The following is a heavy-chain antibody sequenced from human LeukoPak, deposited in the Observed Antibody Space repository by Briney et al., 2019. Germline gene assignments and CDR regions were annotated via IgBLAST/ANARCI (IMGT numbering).Heavy chain of an antibody. J-gene: IGHJ3*01. Sequence: PGGSLRLSRAASGFTFSSYPLHWVRQAPGKGLEWVTLISYDGSKIYYADSVKGRFTISRDNSKNTLYLQMNSLRAEDTAVSYCARESGWGLPHAFDFWGQGTMVTVSS. CDR1: GFTFSSYP. V-gene: IGHV3-30-3*01. D-gene: IGHD3-3*01. CDR3: ARESGWGLPHAFDF. CDR2: ISYDGSKI.